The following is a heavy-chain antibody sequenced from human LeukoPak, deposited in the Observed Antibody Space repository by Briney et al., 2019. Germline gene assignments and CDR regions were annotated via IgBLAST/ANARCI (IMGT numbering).Heavy chain of an antibody. CDR3: AKIPWYYDSSGYSLDY. D-gene: IGHD3-22*01. CDR2: ISYGGSNK. V-gene: IGHV3-30*18. CDR1: GFTFSSYG. J-gene: IGHJ4*02. Sequence: PGGSLRLSCAASGFTFSSYGMHWVRQAPGKGLEWVAVISYGGSNKYYADSVKGRFTISRDNSKNTLYLQMNSLRAEDTAVYYCAKIPWYYDSSGYSLDYWGQGTLVTVSS.